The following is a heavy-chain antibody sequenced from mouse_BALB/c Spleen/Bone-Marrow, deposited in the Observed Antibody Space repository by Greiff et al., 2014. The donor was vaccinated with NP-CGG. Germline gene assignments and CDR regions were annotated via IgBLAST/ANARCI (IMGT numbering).Heavy chain of an antibody. CDR1: GFSLTSYG. J-gene: IGHJ1*01. CDR3: SRVYRWYFEV. V-gene: IGHV2-9*02. D-gene: IGHD2-3*01. Sequence: VKLVESGPGLVAPSQSLSITCSVSGFSLTSYGVHWVRQPPGKGLEWLGVIWAGGSTNYNSAIMYRLSISKDNSKSQVFLKMNSLQTEDTAMYYCSRVYRWYFEVWGVGTTVNISS. CDR2: IWAGGST.